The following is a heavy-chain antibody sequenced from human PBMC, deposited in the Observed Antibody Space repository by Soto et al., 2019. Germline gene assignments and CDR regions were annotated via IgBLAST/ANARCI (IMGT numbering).Heavy chain of an antibody. CDR3: AREVNVVALSDAFDI. J-gene: IGHJ3*02. V-gene: IGHV4-30-4*01. Sequence: QVQLQESGPGLVKPSQTLSLICTVSGDSISSDNYFWSWIRQPPGQGLEWIGYISNRGTPYYNPSLKSRVTISHDTSKNRFSLDMYSVTAADTAVYYCAREVNVVALSDAFDIWGQGTMVTVSS. D-gene: IGHD2-8*01. CDR2: ISNRGTP. CDR1: GDSISSDNYF.